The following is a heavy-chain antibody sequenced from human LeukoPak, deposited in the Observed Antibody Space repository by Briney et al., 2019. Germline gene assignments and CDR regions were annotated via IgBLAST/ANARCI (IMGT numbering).Heavy chain of an antibody. CDR2: ISSSSSTI. CDR3: ARETMIVVVIGMDV. Sequence: PGGSLRLSCAASGFTFSSYSMNWVRQAPGKGLEWVSYISSSSSTIYYADSVKGRFTISSDNAKNSLYLQMNSLRDEDTAVYYCARETMIVVVIGMDVWGQGTTVTVSS. D-gene: IGHD3-22*01. V-gene: IGHV3-48*02. CDR1: GFTFSSYS. J-gene: IGHJ6*02.